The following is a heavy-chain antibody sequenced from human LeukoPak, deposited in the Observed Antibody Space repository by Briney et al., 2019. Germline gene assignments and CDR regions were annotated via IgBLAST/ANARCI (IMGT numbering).Heavy chain of an antibody. CDR1: GGSISSSSYY. CDR2: IYYSGST. V-gene: IGHV4-39*07. CDR3: AREIYCSSTSCYQVYYYYYMDV. Sequence: SETLSLTCTVSGGSISSSSYYWGWIRQLPGKGLEWIGSIYYSGSTYYNPSLKSRVTISVDTSKNQFSLKLSSVTAADTAVYYCAREIYCSSTSCYQVYYYYYMDVWGKGTTVTVSS. J-gene: IGHJ6*03. D-gene: IGHD2-2*01.